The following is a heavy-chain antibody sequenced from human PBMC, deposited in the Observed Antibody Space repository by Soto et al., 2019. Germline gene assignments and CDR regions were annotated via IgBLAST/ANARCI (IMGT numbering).Heavy chain of an antibody. J-gene: IGHJ4*02. V-gene: IGHV3-48*03. CDR3: TRAAWFPYLSFY. CDR2: ISSSGSTA. CDR1: VFTFSRFE. Sequence: GWSLRLSCASSVFTFSRFELHWVRQAPGKGLEWISYISSSGSTAYYASSVEGRFTISRDNANNSVYLQMDSLRAEDTALYYCTRAAWFPYLSFYWGQGALVTVSS. D-gene: IGHD3-10*01.